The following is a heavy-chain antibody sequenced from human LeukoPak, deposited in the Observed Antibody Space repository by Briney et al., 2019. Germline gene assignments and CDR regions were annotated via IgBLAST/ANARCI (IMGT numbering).Heavy chain of an antibody. D-gene: IGHD4-17*01. CDR2: IYYSGST. CDR3: ARSLWDYVEWNYYGMDV. V-gene: IGHV4-59*01. Sequence: PSETLSLTCTVSGGSISSYYWSWIRQPPGKGLEWIGYIYYSGSTNYSPSLKSRVTISVDTSKNQISLKLSSVTAADTAVYYCARSLWDYVEWNYYGMDVWGQGTTVTVSS. CDR1: GGSISSYY. J-gene: IGHJ6*02.